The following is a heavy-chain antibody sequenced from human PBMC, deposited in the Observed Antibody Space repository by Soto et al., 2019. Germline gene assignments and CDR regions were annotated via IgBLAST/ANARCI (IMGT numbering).Heavy chain of an antibody. J-gene: IGHJ4*02. V-gene: IGHV3-15*01. D-gene: IGHD5-12*01. CDR1: GFTFSNAW. CDR3: TTVDIVATMRDY. Sequence: KAVGSLRLFCAASGFTFSNAWMSWVSQAPGKGLEWVGRIKSKTDGGPTDYAAPVKGRVTITRDDSKNTLYVQMNSLKTAATAVYYCTTVDIVATMRDYWGQGPLGNVAT. CDR2: IKSKTDGGPT.